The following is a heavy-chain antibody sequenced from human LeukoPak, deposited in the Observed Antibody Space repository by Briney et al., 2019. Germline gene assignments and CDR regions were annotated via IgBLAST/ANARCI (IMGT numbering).Heavy chain of an antibody. CDR2: ISSSGSTI. J-gene: IGHJ4*02. Sequence: GGSLRLSCAASGFTFSDYYMSWIRQAPGKGLEWVSYISSSGSTIYYADSVKGRFTISRDNAKNSLHLQMNSLRVEDTAVYYCAGEAEAGTDYWGQGTLVTVSS. CDR3: AGEAEAGTDY. V-gene: IGHV3-11*04. CDR1: GFTFSDYY. D-gene: IGHD6-19*01.